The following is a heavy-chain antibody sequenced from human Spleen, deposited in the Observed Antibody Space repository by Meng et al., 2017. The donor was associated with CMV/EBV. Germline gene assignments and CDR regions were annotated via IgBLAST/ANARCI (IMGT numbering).Heavy chain of an antibody. CDR2: INPSGGST. V-gene: IGHV1-46*01. CDR1: GYIFTRYY. Sequence: ASVKVSCKASGYIFTRYYMHWVRQAPGQGLEWMGIINPSGGSTSYAQKFQGRVTMTRDTSTSTAYMELRILRSDDTAVYYCARDKNYYDSSPYYIGDYWGQGTLVTVSS. CDR3: ARDKNYYDSSPYYIGDY. J-gene: IGHJ4*02. D-gene: IGHD3-22*01.